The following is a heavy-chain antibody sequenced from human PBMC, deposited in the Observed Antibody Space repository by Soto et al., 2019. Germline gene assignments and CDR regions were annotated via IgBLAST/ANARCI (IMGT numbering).Heavy chain of an antibody. Sequence: PSETLSLTCAVYGGSFSGYYWSWIRQPPGKGLEWIGEINHSGSTNYNPPLKSRVTISVDTSKNQFSLKLSSVTAADTAVYYCARDGGYSSVYFDYWGQGTLVTVSS. D-gene: IGHD6-19*01. CDR3: ARDGGYSSVYFDY. CDR1: GGSFSGYY. V-gene: IGHV4-34*01. J-gene: IGHJ4*02. CDR2: INHSGST.